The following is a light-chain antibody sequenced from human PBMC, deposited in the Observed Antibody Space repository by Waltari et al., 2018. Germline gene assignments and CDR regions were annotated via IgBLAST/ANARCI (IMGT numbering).Light chain of an antibody. CDR3: SSYTSSSTRVV. CDR2: DVS. Sequence: YQQHPGKATKLIIYDVSDRPSGVSNRFSGSKSGNTASLTISGLQAEDETDYYCSSYTSSSTRVVFGGGTKLTVL. J-gene: IGLJ2*01. V-gene: IGLV2-14*03.